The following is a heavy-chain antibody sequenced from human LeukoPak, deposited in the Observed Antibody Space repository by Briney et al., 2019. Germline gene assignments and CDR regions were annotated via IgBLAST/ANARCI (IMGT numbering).Heavy chain of an antibody. D-gene: IGHD3-22*01. CDR3: VRLRRNSDTSGSFYYYDF. J-gene: IGHJ4*02. CDR1: GDTFSSYS. V-gene: IGHV3-21*01. Sequence: PGGSLRLSCAASGDTFSSYSINWVRQAPGKGLEWVSSISVRSNYIYYADSVRGRFRISRDDARDSLYLQMNSLRAEDTAVYYCVRLRRNSDTSGSFYYYDFWGQGTLVTVSS. CDR2: ISVRSNYI.